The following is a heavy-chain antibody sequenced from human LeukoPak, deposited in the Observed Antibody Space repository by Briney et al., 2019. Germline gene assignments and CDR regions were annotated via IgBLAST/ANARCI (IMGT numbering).Heavy chain of an antibody. Sequence: PGGSLRLSCAASGFTFSSYAMSSVRQAPGKGLEWVSAISGSGGSTYYADSVKGRFTISRDNSKNTLYLQMTRLRPEDTAVYYCAKLQNGLHLWPGGGDYWGQGTLVTVSS. D-gene: IGHD5-18*01. V-gene: IGHV3-23*01. J-gene: IGHJ4*02. CDR2: ISGSGGST. CDR3: AKLQNGLHLWPGGGDY. CDR1: GFTFSSYA.